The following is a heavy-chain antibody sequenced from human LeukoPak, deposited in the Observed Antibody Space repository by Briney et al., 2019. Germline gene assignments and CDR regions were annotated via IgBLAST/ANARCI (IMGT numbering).Heavy chain of an antibody. CDR1: GGSISSGGYY. V-gene: IGHV4-30-2*05. Sequence: SQTLSLTCTVSGGSISSGGYYWSWIRQPPGKGLEWIGYIYHSGSTYYNPSLKSRVTISVDTSKNQFSLKLSSVTAADTAVYYCARARLYSSSFFDYWGQGTLVTVSS. J-gene: IGHJ4*02. D-gene: IGHD6-6*01. CDR3: ARARLYSSSFFDY. CDR2: IYHSGST.